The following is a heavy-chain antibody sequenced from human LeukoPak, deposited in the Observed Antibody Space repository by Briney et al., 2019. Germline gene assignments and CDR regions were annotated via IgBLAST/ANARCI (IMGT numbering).Heavy chain of an antibody. D-gene: IGHD2-15*01. V-gene: IGHV1-69*05. CDR2: IIPIFGTA. CDR3: AHRYCSGGSCYLG. J-gene: IGHJ4*02. Sequence: GASVKVSCKASGGTFSSYAISWVRQAPGQGLEWMGGIIPIFGTANYAQKFQGRVTITTDESTSTAYMELSSLRSEDTAVYYCAHRYCSGGSCYLGWGQGTLVTVSS. CDR1: GGTFSSYA.